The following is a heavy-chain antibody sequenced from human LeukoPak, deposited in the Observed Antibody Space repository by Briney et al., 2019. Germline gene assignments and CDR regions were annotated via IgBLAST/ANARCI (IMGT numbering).Heavy chain of an antibody. CDR2: INPNSGGT. D-gene: IGHD5-18*01. CDR3: ARGKYSYGQFDY. CDR1: GYTFTGYY. V-gene: IGHV1-2*02. J-gene: IGHJ4*02. Sequence: ASVKVSCKASGYTFTGYYMHWVRQAPGQGLEWMGWINPNSGGTTYAQKFQGRVTMTRDTSISTAYMELSRLRSDDTAVYYCARGKYSYGQFDYWGQGTLVTVSS.